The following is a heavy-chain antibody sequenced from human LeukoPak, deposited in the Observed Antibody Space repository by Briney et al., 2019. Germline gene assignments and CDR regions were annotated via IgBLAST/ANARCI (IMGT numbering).Heavy chain of an antibody. D-gene: IGHD4-17*01. CDR3: AKDIKRTRRGTVPTHYYSGMDV. CDR2: TSGDGGST. J-gene: IGHJ6*02. V-gene: IGHV3-43*02. Sequence: PGGSLRLSCAASGFNFDEYAMHWVRQAPGKVLEWVSVTSGDGGSTHLADSVNGRFTSSRDNSKNSLYLQMNSLRADDTALYYCAKDIKRTRRGTVPTHYYSGMDVWGQGTTVTVSS. CDR1: GFNFDEYA.